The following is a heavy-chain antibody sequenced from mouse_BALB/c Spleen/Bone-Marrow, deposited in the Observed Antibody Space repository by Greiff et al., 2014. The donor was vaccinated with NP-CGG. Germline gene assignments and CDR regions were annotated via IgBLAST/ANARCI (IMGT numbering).Heavy chain of an antibody. Sequence: EVQLQQSGAELVKPGASVKLSCTASGFNIKDTYMHWVKQRPEQGLEWIGRIDPANGNTKYDPKFQGKATITADTSSNTVYLQLSSLTSEDTAVYYCASYYYGRSYGFAYWGQGTLVTVSA. V-gene: IGHV14-3*02. D-gene: IGHD1-1*01. CDR2: IDPANGNT. CDR1: GFNIKDTY. J-gene: IGHJ3*01. CDR3: ASYYYGRSYGFAY.